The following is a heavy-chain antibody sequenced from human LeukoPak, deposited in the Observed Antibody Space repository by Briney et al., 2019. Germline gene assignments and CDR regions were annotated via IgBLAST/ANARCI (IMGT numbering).Heavy chain of an antibody. CDR1: GFTFSSYG. Sequence: GGSLRLSCAASGFTFSSYGMHWVHQAPGKGLEWISYISHDGAITYYADSVKGRFTISRDNSKNTLYLQMDSLRAEDTAAYYCAKPLGGYRGSYSPFDYGGQEPLVPVSS. J-gene: IGHJ4*02. CDR2: ISHDGAIT. V-gene: IGHV3-23*01. D-gene: IGHD1-26*01. CDR3: AKPLGGYRGSYSPFDY.